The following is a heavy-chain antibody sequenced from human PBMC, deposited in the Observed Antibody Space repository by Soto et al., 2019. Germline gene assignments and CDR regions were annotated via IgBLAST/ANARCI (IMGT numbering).Heavy chain of an antibody. CDR2: IYNSGRT. CDR1: GGSISSNIYH. D-gene: IGHD2-2*01. V-gene: IGHV4-39*01. CDR3: ARHPVYATGWQIDY. Sequence: PSETLSLTCTVSGGSISSNIYHWGWIRQPPGKGLEWIGRIYNSGRTYYNASLKSRVSISIDTSKNQFSLKLTSVTAADTAVYYCARHPVYATGWQIDYCGQGALVTVSS. J-gene: IGHJ4*02.